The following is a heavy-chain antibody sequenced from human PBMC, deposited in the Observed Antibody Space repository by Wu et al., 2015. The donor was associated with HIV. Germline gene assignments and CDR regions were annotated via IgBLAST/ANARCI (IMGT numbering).Heavy chain of an antibody. D-gene: IGHD3-10*01. J-gene: IGHJ4*01. CDR2: IIPPFPTV. V-gene: IGHV1-69*13. CDR1: GGTFNHYG. CDR3: ARGAAGTFDY. Sequence: QVQLVQSGAQVKKPESSLKVSCKASGGTFNHYGINWVRQAPGHGLEWMGRIIPPFPTVHYAQHFQGRLTLSADESTNTAYMELNSLRSEDTAVYFCARGAAGTFDYWGRGTPVIVSS.